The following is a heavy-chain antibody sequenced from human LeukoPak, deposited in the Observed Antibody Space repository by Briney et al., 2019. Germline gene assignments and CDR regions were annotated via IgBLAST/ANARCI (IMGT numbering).Heavy chain of an antibody. V-gene: IGHV1-18*01. CDR3: ARELRRGYSYGWGPGYYYYYMDV. CDR1: GYTFNTYG. Sequence: ASVEVSCKASGYTFNTYGITWVRQAPGQGLEWMGWISGYNGKTKYAQKLQDRVTMTTDTSTTTAYMELRSLRSDDTALYYCARELRRGYSYGWGPGYYYYYMDVWGKGTTVTVSS. J-gene: IGHJ6*03. CDR2: ISGYNGKT. D-gene: IGHD5-18*01.